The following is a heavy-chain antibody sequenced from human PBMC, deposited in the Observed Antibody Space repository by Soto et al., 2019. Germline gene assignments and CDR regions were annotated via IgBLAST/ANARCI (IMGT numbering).Heavy chain of an antibody. CDR1: GYTFTSYG. V-gene: IGHV1-18*01. Sequence: GASVKVSCKASGYTFTSYGISWVRQAPGQGLEWMGWISAYNGNTNYAQKLQGRVTMTTDTSTSTAYMELRSLRSGDTAVYYCARDQDTAMPYGMDVWGQGTTVTVSS. CDR2: ISAYNGNT. J-gene: IGHJ6*02. CDR3: ARDQDTAMPYGMDV. D-gene: IGHD5-18*01.